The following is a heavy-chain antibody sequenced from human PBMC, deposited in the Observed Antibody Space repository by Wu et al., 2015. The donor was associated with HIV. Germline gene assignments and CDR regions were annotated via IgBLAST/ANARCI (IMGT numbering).Heavy chain of an antibody. V-gene: IGHV1-69*18. CDR3: AREVSEGVGYFDY. D-gene: IGHD1-14*01. CDR2: IIPIFGTA. J-gene: IGHJ4*02. CDR1: GYTITTYD. Sequence: QVQLVQSGAEVKKPGASVKVSCQASGYTITTYDFNWVRQAPGQGLEWMGRIIPIFGTANYAQKFQGRVTITADESTSTAYMELSSLRSEDTAVYYCAREVSEGVGYFDYWGQGTLVTVSS.